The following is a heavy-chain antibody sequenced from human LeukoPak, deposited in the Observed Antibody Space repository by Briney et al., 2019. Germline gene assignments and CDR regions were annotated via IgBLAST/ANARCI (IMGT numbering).Heavy chain of an antibody. J-gene: IGHJ4*02. D-gene: IGHD6-19*01. CDR1: GFTFSSYA. CDR2: ISYDGSNK. V-gene: IGHV3-30*04. Sequence: GGSLRLSCAASGFTFSSYAMHWVRQAPGKGLEWVAVISYDGSNKYYADSVKGRFTISRDNSKNTLYLQMNSLRAEDTAVYYCASQGIAVAVLGYWGQGTLVTVSS. CDR3: ASQGIAVAVLGY.